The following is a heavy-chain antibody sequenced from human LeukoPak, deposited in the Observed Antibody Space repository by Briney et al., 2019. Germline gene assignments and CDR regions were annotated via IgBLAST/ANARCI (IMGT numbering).Heavy chain of an antibody. V-gene: IGHV3-23*01. CDR2: ISGSGGST. D-gene: IGHD6-19*01. CDR1: GFTFSYFA. CDR3: AKHVSSGWYGNWFDP. Sequence: PGGSLRLSCAASGFTFSYFAMNWVRQAPGKGLEWVSAISGSGGSTYYADSVKGRFTISRDNSKNTLYLQMNSLRAEDTAVYYFAKHVSSGWYGNWFDPWGQGTLVTVSS. J-gene: IGHJ5*02.